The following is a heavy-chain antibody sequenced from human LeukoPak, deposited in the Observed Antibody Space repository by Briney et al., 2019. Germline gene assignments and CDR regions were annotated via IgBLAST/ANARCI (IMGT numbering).Heavy chain of an antibody. CDR1: GFTVSNKY. V-gene: IGHV3-53*01. Sequence: GGSLRLSCAASGFTVSNKYMTWVRQAPGKGLEWVSLIYSDGRTYYADSVKGRCTISRDNSKNTLYLQMNSLRVEDTAVYFFARGLSLSGYLDAFNIWAQGTMVTVSS. CDR2: IYSDGRT. CDR3: ARGLSLSGYLDAFNI. D-gene: IGHD3-22*01. J-gene: IGHJ3*02.